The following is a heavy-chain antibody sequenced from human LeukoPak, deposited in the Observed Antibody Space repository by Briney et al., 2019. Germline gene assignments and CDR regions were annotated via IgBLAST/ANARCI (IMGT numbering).Heavy chain of an antibody. D-gene: IGHD5-12*01. CDR2: ISTSGNR. J-gene: IGHJ4*02. CDR3: ARDGGYAFDY. Sequence: GGSLRLSCAASGFIFSNYAMNWVRQAPGKGLEWVSLISTSGNRHYADSVQGRFTISRDNSKNTLYLQMNSLRAEDTAVYYCARDGGYAFDYWGQGTLVTVSS. CDR1: GFIFSNYA. V-gene: IGHV3-23*01.